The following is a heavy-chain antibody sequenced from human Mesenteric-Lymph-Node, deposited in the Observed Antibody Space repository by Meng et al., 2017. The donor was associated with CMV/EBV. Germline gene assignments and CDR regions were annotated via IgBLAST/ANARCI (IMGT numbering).Heavy chain of an antibody. D-gene: IGHD1/OR15-1a*01. CDR3: TGLNTD. Sequence: LTFSCAASGFTFSGSAMHWVRQASGKGLEWIGRIRSKANNYATAYAASVKGRFTISRDDSKNTAYLQMNSLKSEDTAVYYCTGLNTDWGQGTLVTVSS. CDR2: IRSKANNYAT. J-gene: IGHJ4*02. V-gene: IGHV3-73*01. CDR1: GFTFSGSA.